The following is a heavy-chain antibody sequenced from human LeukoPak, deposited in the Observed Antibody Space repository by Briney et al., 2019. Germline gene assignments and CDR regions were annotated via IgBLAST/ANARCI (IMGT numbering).Heavy chain of an antibody. Sequence: SETLSLTCTVSGASISSSTYYWGWIRQPPGKGLEWIGNIYYSGSTYYNPSLKSRVTISVDTSKNQFSLKLNSVTAADTALYYCAGRGAGSCSGGSCNVYFDYWGQGTLLTVSS. V-gene: IGHV4-39*01. CDR1: GASISSSTYY. D-gene: IGHD2-15*01. CDR2: IYYSGST. J-gene: IGHJ4*02. CDR3: AGRGAGSCSGGSCNVYFDY.